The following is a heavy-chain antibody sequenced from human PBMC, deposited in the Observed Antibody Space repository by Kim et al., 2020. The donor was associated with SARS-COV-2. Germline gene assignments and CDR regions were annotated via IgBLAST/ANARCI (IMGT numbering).Heavy chain of an antibody. Sequence: NPPLKSRVTISVDTSKNQFSLKLSSVTAADTAVYYCAREIRTTGGYFDYWGQGTLVTVSS. V-gene: IGHV4-59*01. CDR3: AREIRTTGGYFDY. J-gene: IGHJ4*02. D-gene: IGHD1-1*01.